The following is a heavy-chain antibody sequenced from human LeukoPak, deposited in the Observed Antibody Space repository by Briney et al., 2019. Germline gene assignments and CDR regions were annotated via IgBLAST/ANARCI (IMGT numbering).Heavy chain of an antibody. CDR1: GFTFSSYS. CDR3: ARDRWNHREWFDP. CDR2: ISSSSSTI. V-gene: IGHV3-48*01. D-gene: IGHD1-1*01. J-gene: IGHJ5*02. Sequence: PGGSLRLSCAASGFTFSSYSMNWVRQAPGKGLEWVSYISSSSSTIYYADSVEGRFTISRDNAKNSLYLQMNSLRAEDTAVYYYARDRWNHREWFDPWGQGTLVTVSS.